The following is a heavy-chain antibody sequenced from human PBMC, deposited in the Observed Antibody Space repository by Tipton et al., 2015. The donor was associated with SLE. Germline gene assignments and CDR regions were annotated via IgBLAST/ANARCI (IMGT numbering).Heavy chain of an antibody. CDR2: MYFSGNT. CDR3: ARDPKY. CDR1: GGSISESTYS. Sequence: TLSLTCTVSGGSISESTYSWDWIRQAPGKGLEWIGSMYFSGNTYYNPFLRSRVTISADTSKNQFSLKLTSVTAADTAVYYCARDPKYWGQGQCSPSL. J-gene: IGHJ3*01. V-gene: IGHV4-39*07.